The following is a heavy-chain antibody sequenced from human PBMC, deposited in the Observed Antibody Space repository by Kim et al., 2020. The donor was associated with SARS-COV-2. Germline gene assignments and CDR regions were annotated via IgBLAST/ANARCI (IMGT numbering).Heavy chain of an antibody. CDR1: GFTFSSYW. D-gene: IGHD3-3*01. V-gene: IGHV3-7*01. Sequence: GGSLRLSCAASGFTFSSYWMSWVRQAPGKGLEWVANIKQDGSEKYYVDSVKGRFTISRDNAKNSLYLQMNSLRAEDTAVYYCARGYDFWSGKEYYFDYWGQGTLVTVSS. CDR3: ARGYDFWSGKEYYFDY. J-gene: IGHJ4*02. CDR2: IKQDGSEK.